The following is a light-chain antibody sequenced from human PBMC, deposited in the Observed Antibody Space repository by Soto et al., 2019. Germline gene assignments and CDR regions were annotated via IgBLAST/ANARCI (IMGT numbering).Light chain of an antibody. Sequence: DIVLTQSPGTLSLSPGERATLSCRASQSVSISYLAWYQQKPGQAPRLLIYGASSRATGIPDRFSGSGSGTEFTLTISRLEPEDFAVYYCQKYGRSPPYTVGQGTNLEIK. J-gene: IGKJ2*01. CDR3: QKYGRSPPYT. CDR2: GAS. CDR1: QSVSISY. V-gene: IGKV3-20*01.